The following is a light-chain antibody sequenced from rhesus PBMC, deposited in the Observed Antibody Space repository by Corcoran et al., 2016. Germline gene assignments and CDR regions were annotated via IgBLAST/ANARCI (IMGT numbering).Light chain of an antibody. J-gene: IGLJ6*01. CDR1: AGSVTSGNY. CDR2: NTN. CDR3: LIYYGGPHV. Sequence: QAVVTQEPSLTVPPGGTVTLTCGSSAGSVTSGNYPNWLQQKPGQAPRGLIYNTNTRNSWTPARFSGSLAGDKAALALSGAQPEDEADYYCLIYYGGPHVFGSGTRLTVL. V-gene: IGLV7-76*01.